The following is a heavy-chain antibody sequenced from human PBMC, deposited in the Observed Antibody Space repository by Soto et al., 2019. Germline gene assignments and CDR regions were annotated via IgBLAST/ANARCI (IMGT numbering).Heavy chain of an antibody. V-gene: IGHV3-21*01. CDR3: GRAGYCSGGRCYHNSVTY. Sequence: GGSLRLSCAASGFTFSSYSMNWARQAPGKGLEWVSSISSSSSYIYYADSVKGRFTISRDNAKNSLYLQMNSLRAEDTAVYYWGRAGYCSGGRCYHNSVTYWGQGTLVTVSS. CDR2: ISSSSSYI. D-gene: IGHD2-15*01. CDR1: GFTFSSYS. J-gene: IGHJ4*02.